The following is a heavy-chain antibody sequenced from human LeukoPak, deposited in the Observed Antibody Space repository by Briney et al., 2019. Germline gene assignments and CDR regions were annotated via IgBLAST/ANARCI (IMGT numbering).Heavy chain of an antibody. CDR1: GFTFSSYA. D-gene: IGHD1-26*01. Sequence: TGGSLRLSCAASGFTFSSYAMSWVRQAPGKGLEWVSAISGSGGSTYYADSVKGRFIISRDNSKNTLYLQMNSLRAEDTAVYYCAKDPKGVGATPSIDYWGQGTLVTVSS. J-gene: IGHJ4*02. CDR2: ISGSGGST. CDR3: AKDPKGVGATPSIDY. V-gene: IGHV3-23*01.